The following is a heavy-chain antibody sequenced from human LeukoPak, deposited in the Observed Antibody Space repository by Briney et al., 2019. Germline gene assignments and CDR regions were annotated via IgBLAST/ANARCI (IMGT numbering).Heavy chain of an antibody. V-gene: IGHV4-34*01. Sequence: ASETLSLTCAVYGGSFSGYYWSWIRQPPGKGLEWIGEINHSGSTNYNPSLKSRVTISVDTSKNQFSLKLSSVTAADTAVYYCARRWRGYSGYDYVSGLGRPIDPWGQGTLVTVSS. CDR3: ARRWRGYSGYDYVSGLGRPIDP. J-gene: IGHJ5*02. D-gene: IGHD5-12*01. CDR1: GGSFSGYY. CDR2: INHSGST.